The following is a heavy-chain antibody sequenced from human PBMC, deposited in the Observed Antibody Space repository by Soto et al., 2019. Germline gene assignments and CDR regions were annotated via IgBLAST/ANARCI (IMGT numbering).Heavy chain of an antibody. CDR1: GFSFSTYW. Sequence: EVQLVESGGGLAQPGGSLRLSCAASGFSFSTYWMAWVRQAPGKGLEWVANIDQGGGEKYYVDSVRGRFTISRDNAKTSLYRKRNRRGPGDPAFFYWGRGEIWSAPWGQGPLVPVPP. CDR3: GRGEIWSAP. V-gene: IGHV3-7*04. CDR2: IDQGGGEK. J-gene: IGHJ5*02.